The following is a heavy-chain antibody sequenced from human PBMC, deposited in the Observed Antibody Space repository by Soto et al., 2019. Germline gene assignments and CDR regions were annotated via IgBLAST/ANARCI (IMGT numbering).Heavy chain of an antibody. V-gene: IGHV1-2*02. CDR3: AKDPESSYNCFDP. Sequence: ASVKVSCKASGYTFTDYYIHWVRQAPGQGLEWMGWINPKSGNTKYEEKFQARVTMTRDTSISTAYVQVSGLTSDDTAVYYCAKDPESSYNCFDPWGQGSLVTVSS. CDR1: GYTFTDYY. CDR2: INPKSGNT. J-gene: IGHJ5*02.